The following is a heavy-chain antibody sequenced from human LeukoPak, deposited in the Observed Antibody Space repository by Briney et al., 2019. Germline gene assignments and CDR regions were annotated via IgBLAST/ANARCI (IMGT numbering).Heavy chain of an antibody. Sequence: SETLSLTCTVSGGSISSYYWGWIRQPPGKGLEWIGSIYYSGSTYYNPSLKSRVTISVDTSKNQFSLKLSSVTAADTAVYYCATNLLRGVDYWGQGTLVTVSS. J-gene: IGHJ4*02. CDR2: IYYSGST. CDR3: ATNLLRGVDY. V-gene: IGHV4-39*01. CDR1: GGSISSYY. D-gene: IGHD3-10*01.